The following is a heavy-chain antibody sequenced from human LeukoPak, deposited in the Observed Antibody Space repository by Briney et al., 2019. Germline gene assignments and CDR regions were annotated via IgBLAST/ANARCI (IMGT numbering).Heavy chain of an antibody. Sequence: GGSLRLSCAASGFTFSSYSMNWVRQAPGKGLEWVSVVYSGGPTYYADSVKDRFIISRDNSKNTLYLQMNSLRAEDTAVYFCARGHSSGSYYFDSWGQGTLVTVSS. CDR1: GFTFSSYS. J-gene: IGHJ4*02. D-gene: IGHD6-19*01. CDR3: ARGHSSGSYYFDS. V-gene: IGHV3-66*01. CDR2: VYSGGPT.